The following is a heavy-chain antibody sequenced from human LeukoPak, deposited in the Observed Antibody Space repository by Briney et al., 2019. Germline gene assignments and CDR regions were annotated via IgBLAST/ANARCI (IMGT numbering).Heavy chain of an antibody. J-gene: IGHJ5*02. CDR3: ARLDGVYYYDSSGYNPNWFDP. CDR1: GGSISSYY. V-gene: IGHV4-59*08. CDR2: IYYSGST. Sequence: SETLSLTCTASGGSISSYYWSWIRQPPGKGLEWIGYIYYSGSTNYNPSLKSRVTISVDTSKNQFSLKLSSVTTADTAVYYCARLDGVYYYDSSGYNPNWFDPWGQGTLVTVSS. D-gene: IGHD3-22*01.